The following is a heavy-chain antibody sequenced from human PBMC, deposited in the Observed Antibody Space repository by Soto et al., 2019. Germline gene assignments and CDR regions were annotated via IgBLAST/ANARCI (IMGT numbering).Heavy chain of an antibody. CDR2: ISAYNGNT. D-gene: IGHD2-2*01. CDR3: ARVPDIVVVPANYYYYYMDV. J-gene: IGHJ6*03. Sequence: GASVKVSCKASGYTFTSYGISWVRQAPGQGLEWMGWISAYNGNTNYAQKLQGRVTMTTDTSTSTAYMELRSLRSDDTAVYYCARVPDIVVVPANYYYYYMDVWGKGTTVTVSS. V-gene: IGHV1-18*01. CDR1: GYTFTSYG.